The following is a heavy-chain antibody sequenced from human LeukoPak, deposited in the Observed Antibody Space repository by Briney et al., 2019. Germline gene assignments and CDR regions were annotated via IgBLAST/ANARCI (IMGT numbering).Heavy chain of an antibody. D-gene: IGHD1-26*01. CDR1: GGTFISFA. Sequence: ASVKVSCKASGGTFISFALSWVRQPPGQGLDWMGGIIPIFDTTNYAQKFQGRVTITTDESTSTVYMELSSLRSEDTAVYFCASTTEWELLLPFDYWGQGTLVTVSS. CDR2: IIPIFDTT. V-gene: IGHV1-69*05. CDR3: ASTTEWELLLPFDY. J-gene: IGHJ4*02.